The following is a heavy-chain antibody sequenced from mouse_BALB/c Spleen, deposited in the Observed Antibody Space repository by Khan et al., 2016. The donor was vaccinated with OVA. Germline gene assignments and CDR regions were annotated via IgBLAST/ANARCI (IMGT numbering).Heavy chain of an antibody. V-gene: IGHV1S56*01. J-gene: IGHJ4*01. CDR1: GYTFTAYD. CDR2: IYPGDGST. D-gene: IGHD1-1*01. Sequence: QVQLQQSGPELVKPGALVKISCKASGYTFTAYDINWVKQRPGQGLEWIGWIYPGDGSTKYSENFKGKATLTADTSSNTAYMQLSILTSEKSAVYFCSREVLPWVAMDYWGQGTSVSVSS. CDR3: SREVLPWVAMDY.